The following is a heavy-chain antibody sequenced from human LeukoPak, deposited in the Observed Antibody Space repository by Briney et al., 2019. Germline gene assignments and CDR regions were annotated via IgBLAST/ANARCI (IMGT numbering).Heavy chain of an antibody. Sequence: GGSLRLSCAASGFTFSTYAIHWVRQAPGKGLEWVAVIWYDGSDQYYADSVKGRFIISRDNSKSTSDLQMNSLRAEDTAVYYCAREGDSRWGELSPWGQGTLVTV. CDR2: IWYDGSDQ. V-gene: IGHV3-33*01. J-gene: IGHJ1*01. CDR1: GFTFSTYA. D-gene: IGHD3-16*02. CDR3: AREGDSRWGELSP.